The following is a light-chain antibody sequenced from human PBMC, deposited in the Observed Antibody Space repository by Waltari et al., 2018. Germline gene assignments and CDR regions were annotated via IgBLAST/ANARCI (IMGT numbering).Light chain of an antibody. CDR3: QQYDSLPVT. V-gene: IGKV1-33*01. CDR1: QDLNNY. Sequence: DIHMTQSPSSLSASVGDRVTFTCQASQDLNNYLNWYHQKPGKAPKFLIYDASKLETGGPSRFSGSGSETTFTFTISYLEPEDVGTYYCQQYDSLPVTFGGGTKVEI. CDR2: DAS. J-gene: IGKJ4*01.